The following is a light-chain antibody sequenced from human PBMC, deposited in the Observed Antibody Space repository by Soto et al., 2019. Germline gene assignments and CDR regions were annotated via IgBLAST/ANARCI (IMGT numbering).Light chain of an antibody. J-gene: IGKJ1*01. CDR2: DAS. V-gene: IGKV1-5*01. CDR3: QQYNSDSWT. CDR1: QSISSW. Sequence: DIQMTQSPSTLSASVGDRVTITCRASQSISSWLAWYQQKPGKAPKLLIYDASSLESGVPSRLSGSGSGTEFTLTISSLQPDDFATYYCQQYNSDSWTFGQGTKVEIK.